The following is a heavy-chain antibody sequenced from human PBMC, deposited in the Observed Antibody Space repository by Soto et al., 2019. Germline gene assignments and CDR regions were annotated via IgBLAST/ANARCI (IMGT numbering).Heavy chain of an antibody. Sequence: QVQLQESGPGLVKPSETLSLTCTVSGGSISSYYWSWIRQPAGKGLEWIGRIYTSGSTNYNPSLMSRVTMSVDTSKNQFSLKLSSVTAADTAVYYCARDQPMGIAVAGNYWYFDLWGRGTLVTVSS. D-gene: IGHD6-19*01. V-gene: IGHV4-4*07. CDR3: ARDQPMGIAVAGNYWYFDL. J-gene: IGHJ2*01. CDR1: GGSISSYY. CDR2: IYTSGST.